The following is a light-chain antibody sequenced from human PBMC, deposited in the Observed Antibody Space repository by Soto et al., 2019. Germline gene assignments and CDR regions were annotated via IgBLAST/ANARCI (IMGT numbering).Light chain of an antibody. J-gene: IGKJ5*01. Sequence: IVMPQSPATLSVSPGERATLSCRASQSVSSDLAWYHQKPGQAPRLLIYGASTRATGIPARFSGSGSGTEFTLTISSLQSEDFAVYYCQQYHNWPPITFGQGTRLEI. CDR3: QQYHNWPPIT. V-gene: IGKV3-15*01. CDR2: GAS. CDR1: QSVSSD.